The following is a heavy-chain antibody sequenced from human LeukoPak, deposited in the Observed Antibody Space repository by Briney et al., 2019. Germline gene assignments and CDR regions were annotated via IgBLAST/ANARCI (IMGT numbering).Heavy chain of an antibody. Sequence: GGSLRLSCAPSGFTFSNYAMNWVREAPGKGLEWVSGINGSGVITYYSDSVKGRFTISRDNSKNSLYLQMKSLRAEDTAVYYCAKDSIQGGDYLDSWGQGTLVTVSS. CDR2: INGSGVIT. CDR1: GFTFSNYA. J-gene: IGHJ4*02. V-gene: IGHV3-23*01. D-gene: IGHD3-16*01. CDR3: AKDSIQGGDYLDS.